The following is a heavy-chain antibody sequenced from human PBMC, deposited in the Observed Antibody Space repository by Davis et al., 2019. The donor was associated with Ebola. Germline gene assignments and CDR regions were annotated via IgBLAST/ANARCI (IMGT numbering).Heavy chain of an antibody. CDR1: GFTFDDYA. J-gene: IGHJ1*01. CDR3: VKDEGYCGGGSCYSYFQH. V-gene: IGHV3-43*02. D-gene: IGHD2-15*01. Sequence: PGGSLRLSCAASGFTFDDYAMHWVRQRPGEGLEWVSAISGDGHSTYYGDSMRGRFTISRDNSENSLYLQMKSLRTEDTALYYCVKDEGYCGGGSCYSYFQHWGQGTLVTVSS. CDR2: ISGDGHST.